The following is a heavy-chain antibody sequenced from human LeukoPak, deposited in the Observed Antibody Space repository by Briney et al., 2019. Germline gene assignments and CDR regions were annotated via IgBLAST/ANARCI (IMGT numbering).Heavy chain of an antibody. CDR1: GGSFSGYY. CDR3: ARETHLGYFDC. Sequence: PSETLSLTCAVYGGSFSGYYWCWIRHPPGKGLEWIGEINHSGSTNYNPSLKSRVTISVDTSKNQFSLKLSSVTAADTAVYYCARETHLGYFDCWGQVTLVTASS. V-gene: IGHV4-34*01. J-gene: IGHJ4*02. D-gene: IGHD7-27*01. CDR2: INHSGST.